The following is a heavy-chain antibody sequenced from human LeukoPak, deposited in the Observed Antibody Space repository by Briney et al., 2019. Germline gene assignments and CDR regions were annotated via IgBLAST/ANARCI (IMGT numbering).Heavy chain of an antibody. CDR1: GYTFTSYA. CDR3: ARGGDYKYFDC. V-gene: IGHV1-3*01. D-gene: IGHD4-17*01. Sequence: ASAKVSCKASGYTFTSYAMHWVRQAPGQRFEWMGWINAGNGNTRYSQKFQGRVTITRDTSASTASMELSSLRSEDTAVYYCARGGDYKYFDCWGQGTLVTVSS. CDR2: INAGNGNT. J-gene: IGHJ4*02.